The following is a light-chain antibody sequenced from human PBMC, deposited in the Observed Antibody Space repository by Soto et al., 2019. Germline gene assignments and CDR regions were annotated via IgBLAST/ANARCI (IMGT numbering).Light chain of an antibody. CDR1: QSVSANY. CDR2: GAS. J-gene: IGKJ2*01. Sequence: EIVLTQSPGTLSLSPGESATLSCRASQSVSANYLDWYQQKPGQAPRLLIYGASSRATGIPDSFSGSGSETDFTRTISRLEPEDFAVYYCKQYGSSPFTFGQGTKLEIK. V-gene: IGKV3-20*01. CDR3: KQYGSSPFT.